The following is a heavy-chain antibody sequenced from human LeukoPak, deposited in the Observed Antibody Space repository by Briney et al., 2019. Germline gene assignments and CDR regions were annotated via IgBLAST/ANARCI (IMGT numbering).Heavy chain of an antibody. Sequence: SETLSLTCTVPDGSISNSFWNWVRQPPGKGLEWIAYIHTSGSTNYNPAFKSRVTLSVDTSKSQFSLRLNSVTASDTAVYYCANPYDGKIVPFDNWGQGTLVTVSS. CDR1: DGSISNSF. V-gene: IGHV4-4*09. CDR2: IHTSGST. CDR3: ANPYDGKIVPFDN. D-gene: IGHD4-23*01. J-gene: IGHJ4*02.